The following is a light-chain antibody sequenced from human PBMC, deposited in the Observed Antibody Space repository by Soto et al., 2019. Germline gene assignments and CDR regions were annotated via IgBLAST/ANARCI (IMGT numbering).Light chain of an antibody. CDR3: QQYDALPPA. Sequence: DIQLTQSPSSLSASLGDRVTITCRMSQDVNNYLNWYQQKPGKPPKLLIYDASKLGRGVPTRFSASGSGTDFTFTITALQPEDFATYYCQQYDALPPAFGPGTKVDL. V-gene: IGKV1-33*01. CDR1: QDVNNY. J-gene: IGKJ3*01. CDR2: DAS.